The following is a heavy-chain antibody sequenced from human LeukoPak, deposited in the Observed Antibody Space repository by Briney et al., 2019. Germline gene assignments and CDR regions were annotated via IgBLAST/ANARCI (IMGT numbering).Heavy chain of an antibody. CDR2: IIPILGIA. D-gene: IGHD6-19*01. J-gene: IGHJ6*03. CDR3: ARVWSSGWYGDYYYMDV. CDR1: GGTFSSYT. V-gene: IGHV1-69*02. Sequence: SVKVSCKASGGTFSSYTISWVRQAPGQGLEWMGRIIPILGIANYAQKFQGRVTITADKSTSTAYMELSSLRSEDTAVYYCARVWSSGWYGDYYYMDVGGKGTTVTVSS.